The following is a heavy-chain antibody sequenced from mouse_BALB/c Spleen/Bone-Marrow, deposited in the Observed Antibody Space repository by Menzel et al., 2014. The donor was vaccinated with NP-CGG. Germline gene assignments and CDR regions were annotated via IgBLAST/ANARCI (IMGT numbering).Heavy chain of an antibody. Sequence: VQLVESGGGLVKPGGSLKLSCAASGFPFSSYTLSWVRPTPEKRLEWVATISTGGSYTYYPDSVKGRFTISRDNAKNTLYLQMSSLKSEDTAMYYCTSEGLTGCYAMDYWGQGTSVTVSS. CDR3: TSEGLTGCYAMDY. CDR1: GFPFSSYT. V-gene: IGHV5-6-4*01. D-gene: IGHD4-1*01. CDR2: ISTGGSYT. J-gene: IGHJ4*01.